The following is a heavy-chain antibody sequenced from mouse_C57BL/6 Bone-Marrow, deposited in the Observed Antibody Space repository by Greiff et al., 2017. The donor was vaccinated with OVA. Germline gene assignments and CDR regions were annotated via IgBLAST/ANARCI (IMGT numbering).Heavy chain of an antibody. D-gene: IGHD1-1*01. CDR3: ARRSYYYGSTDYAMDY. J-gene: IGHJ4*01. CDR2: IWSGGST. CDR1: GFSLTSYG. V-gene: IGHV2-2*01. Sequence: VKLMESGPGLVQPSQILSITCTVSGFSLTSYGVHWVRQSPGKGLEWLGVIWSGGSTDYNAAFISRLSISKDNSKSQVFFKMNSLQADDTAIYYCARRSYYYGSTDYAMDYWGQGTSVTVSS.